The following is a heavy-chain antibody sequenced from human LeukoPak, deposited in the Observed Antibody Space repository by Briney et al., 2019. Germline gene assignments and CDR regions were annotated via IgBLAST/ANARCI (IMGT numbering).Heavy chain of an antibody. Sequence: GGSLRLSCAASGFTFSSYGMSWVRQAPGKGLEWVSVISGSDGSTYYADSVKGRFTISRDNSKNTLYLQMYSLRVEDMAVYYCAKDGGYYDFDSWGQGTLVTVSS. D-gene: IGHD5-12*01. CDR3: AKDGGYYDFDS. J-gene: IGHJ4*02. CDR2: ISGSDGST. CDR1: GFTFSSYG. V-gene: IGHV3-23*01.